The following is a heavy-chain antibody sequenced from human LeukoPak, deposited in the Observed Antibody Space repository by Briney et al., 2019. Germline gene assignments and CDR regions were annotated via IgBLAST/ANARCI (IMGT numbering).Heavy chain of an antibody. CDR2: ISGSGGST. D-gene: IGHD5-12*01. Sequence: PGGSLRLSCAASGFTFSSYAMSWVRQAPGKGLEWVSAISGSGGSTYYADSVKGRFTISRDNSKNTLYLQMNSLRAEDTAVYYCAKEANSRRWLLRHVVYFDYWGQGTLVTVSS. J-gene: IGHJ4*02. V-gene: IGHV3-23*01. CDR3: AKEANSRRWLLRHVVYFDY. CDR1: GFTFSSYA.